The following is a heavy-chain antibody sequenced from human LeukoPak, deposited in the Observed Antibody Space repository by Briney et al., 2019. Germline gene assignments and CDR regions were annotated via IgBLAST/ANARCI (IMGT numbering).Heavy chain of an antibody. CDR1: GFTFSSYA. Sequence: PGGSLRLSCASSGFTFSSYAMSWVRQAPGKGLEWVSTIGGTGVRTYYADSVKGRFTISRDNAKNSLYLQMNSLRAEDTAVYYCARDGVRDGLYFDYWGQGTLVTVSS. CDR2: IGGTGVRT. D-gene: IGHD5-24*01. V-gene: IGHV3-23*01. CDR3: ARDGVRDGLYFDY. J-gene: IGHJ4*02.